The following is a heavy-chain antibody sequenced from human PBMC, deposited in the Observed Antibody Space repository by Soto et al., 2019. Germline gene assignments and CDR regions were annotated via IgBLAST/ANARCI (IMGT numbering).Heavy chain of an antibody. CDR1: GFSLSTSGVG. CDR2: IYWDDDK. V-gene: IGHV2-5*02. CDR3: AHGWPNYGDAGSYFDY. D-gene: IGHD4-17*01. Sequence: QITLKESGPTLVKPTQTLTLTCTFSGFSLSTSGVGVGWIRQPPGKALEWLALIYWDDDKRYSPSLKSRLTLTKDTSKNQVVLTMTNMDPVDTATYYCAHGWPNYGDAGSYFDYWGQGTLVTVSS. J-gene: IGHJ4*02.